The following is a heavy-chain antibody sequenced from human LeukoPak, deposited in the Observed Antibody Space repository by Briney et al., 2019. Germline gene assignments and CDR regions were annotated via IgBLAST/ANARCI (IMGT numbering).Heavy chain of an antibody. Sequence: SETLSLTCAVYGGSFSGYYWSWIRQPPGKGLEWIGEINHSGSTNYNPSLKSRVTISVDTSKNQFSLKLSSVTAADTAVYYYARAPSIGYFDYWGQGTLVTVSS. J-gene: IGHJ4*02. CDR3: ARAPSIGYFDY. CDR2: INHSGST. V-gene: IGHV4-34*01. CDR1: GGSFSGYY.